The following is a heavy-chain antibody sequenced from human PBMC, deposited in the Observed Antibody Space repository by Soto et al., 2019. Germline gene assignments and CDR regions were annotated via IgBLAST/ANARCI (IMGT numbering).Heavy chain of an antibody. V-gene: IGHV4-39*07. CDR3: ARDYDGCDY. CDR1: GASISSTTYF. D-gene: IGHD3-16*01. Sequence: SETLSVTCTLSGASISSTTYFWAWIRQPPGKGLEWVGSLYYSGKTHYNPSLNSRVTISVDGAKNQFSLQMTSVTAEDTAVYYCARDYDGCDYWGPGILVTVS. CDR2: LYYSGKT. J-gene: IGHJ4*02.